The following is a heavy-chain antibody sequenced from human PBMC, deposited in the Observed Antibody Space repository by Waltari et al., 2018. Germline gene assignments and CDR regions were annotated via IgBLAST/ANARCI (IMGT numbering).Heavy chain of an antibody. V-gene: IGHV4-61*09. D-gene: IGHD5-12*01. CDR1: GGSISSGSYY. CDR3: AREMATQNVDY. Sequence: QVQLQESGPGLVKPSQTLSLTCTVSGGSISSGSYYWSWIRQPAGKGLEWLGYIYTSGSTNYNPSLKSRVTISVDTSKNQFSLKLSSVTAADTAVYYCAREMATQNVDYWGQGTLVTVSS. CDR2: IYTSGST. J-gene: IGHJ4*02.